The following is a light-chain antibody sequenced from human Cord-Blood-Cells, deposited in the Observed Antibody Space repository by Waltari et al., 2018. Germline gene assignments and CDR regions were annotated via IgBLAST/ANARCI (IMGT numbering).Light chain of an antibody. CDR2: DVS. CDR1: SSDVGGHNY. J-gene: IGLJ3*02. CDR3: SVYTSSSTWV. Sequence: QSALTQHASVSGSPAQSLTISCTATSSDVGGHNYVSWYQQPPGKAPKLLIYDVSTRPSGVSIRFSVSESGETACLAVSGLRAEDDADYYGSVYTSSSTWVFGGGTKLTVV. V-gene: IGLV2-14*03.